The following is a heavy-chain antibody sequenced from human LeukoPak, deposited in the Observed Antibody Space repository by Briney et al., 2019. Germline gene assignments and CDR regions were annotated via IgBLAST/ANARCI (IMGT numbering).Heavy chain of an antibody. CDR2: ISASAAMT. CDR3: AKDRSIGTYYTFDH. D-gene: IGHD1-26*01. Sequence: GGSLRLSCEASGFTFNNYVMTWVRQAPGKGLEWVSSISASAAMTYYADSVKGRFTVSRDNSNNRLYLQMSGLTAADTVVYYCAKDRSIGTYYTFDHWGQGTLVTVSS. CDR1: GFTFNNYV. J-gene: IGHJ4*02. V-gene: IGHV3-23*01.